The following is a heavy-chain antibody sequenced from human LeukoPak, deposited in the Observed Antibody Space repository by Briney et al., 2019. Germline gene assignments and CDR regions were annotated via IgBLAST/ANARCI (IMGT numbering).Heavy chain of an antibody. CDR3: ARVQQYYYDSRPVDY. V-gene: IGHV1-18*01. CDR2: ISAYNGNT. Sequence: ASVKVSCKASGYTFTSYGISWVRQAPGQGLEWMGWISAYNGNTSYAQKLQGRVTMTTDTSTSTAYMELRSLRSDDTAVYYCARVQQYYYDSRPVDYWGQGTLVTVSS. D-gene: IGHD3-22*01. CDR1: GYTFTSYG. J-gene: IGHJ4*02.